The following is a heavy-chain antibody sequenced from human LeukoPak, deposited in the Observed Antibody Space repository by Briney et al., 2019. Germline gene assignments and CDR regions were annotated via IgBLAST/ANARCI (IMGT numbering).Heavy chain of an antibody. J-gene: IGHJ6*03. Sequence: GGSLRLSCAASGFTFSNYAMHWVRQAPGEGLEWVAVIWSDGINEHYADSVKGRFTISRDNAKNSLYLQMNSLRAEDTAVYYCARDRGIVGTTGYYYMDVWGKGTTVTVSS. CDR3: ARDRGIVGTTGYYYMDV. CDR1: GFTFSNYA. D-gene: IGHD1-26*01. CDR2: IWSDGINE. V-gene: IGHV3-33*01.